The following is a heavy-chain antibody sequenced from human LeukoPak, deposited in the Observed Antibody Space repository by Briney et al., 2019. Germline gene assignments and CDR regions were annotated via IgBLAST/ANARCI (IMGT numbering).Heavy chain of an antibody. CDR1: GFTFSSYA. V-gene: IGHV3-23*01. CDR2: ISGSGGST. D-gene: IGHD1-26*01. J-gene: IGHJ4*02. CDR3: AKDLSKRSVGAVLGF. Sequence: GGSLRLSCAASGFTFSSYAMSWVRQAPGKGLEWVSAISGSGGSTYYADSVKGRFTISRDNSKNTLYLQMNSLRAEDTAVYYCAKDLSKRSVGAVLGFWGRGTLVTVSS.